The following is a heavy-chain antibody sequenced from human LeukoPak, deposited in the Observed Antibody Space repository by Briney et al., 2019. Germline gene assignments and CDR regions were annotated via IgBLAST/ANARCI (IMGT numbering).Heavy chain of an antibody. CDR3: ASSDEWELLSAY. D-gene: IGHD1-26*01. CDR1: GITFSSYW. J-gene: IGHJ4*02. V-gene: IGHV3-21*01. Sequence: GSLRLSCAASGITFSSYWMNWVRQAPGKGLEWVSSISSSSSYIYYADSVKGRFTISRDNAKNSLYLQMNSLRAEDTAVYYCASSDEWELLSAYWGQGTPVTVSS. CDR2: ISSSSSYI.